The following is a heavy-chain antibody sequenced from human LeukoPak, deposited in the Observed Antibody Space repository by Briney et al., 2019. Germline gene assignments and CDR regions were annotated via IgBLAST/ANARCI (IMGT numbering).Heavy chain of an antibody. CDR3: ARQTGSGLFILP. CDR1: GGSISRSRDY. Sequence: PSETLSLTCTVSGGSISRSRDYWGWIRQPPGKGLEWIGSIYYSGSTYYNPSLKSRVTISGDTSKNRFPLKLSSVTAADTAVYYCARQTGSGLFILPGGQGTLVTVSS. D-gene: IGHD3/OR15-3a*01. CDR2: IYYSGST. J-gene: IGHJ4*02. V-gene: IGHV4-39*01.